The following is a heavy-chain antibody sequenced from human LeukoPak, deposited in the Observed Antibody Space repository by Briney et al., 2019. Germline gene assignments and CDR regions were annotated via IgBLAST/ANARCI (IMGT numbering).Heavy chain of an antibody. V-gene: IGHV1-8*01. Sequence: ASVTVSCKVSGYTFISYDSNWVRQATGQGREGMGWMSPNSGNTGYAQKFQGRLTMTKSTSISTAYMELSDLQSEDTAVYYCARTPPDYGIDYWGQGTLVTVSS. CDR2: MSPNSGNT. CDR3: ARTPPDYGIDY. D-gene: IGHD4-17*01. J-gene: IGHJ4*02. CDR1: GYTFISYD.